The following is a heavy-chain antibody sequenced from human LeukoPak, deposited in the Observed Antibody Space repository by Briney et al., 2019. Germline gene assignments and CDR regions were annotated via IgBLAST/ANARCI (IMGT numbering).Heavy chain of an antibody. CDR3: ATEVPRTIFGVVNIRSAWFDP. V-gene: IGHV1-24*01. D-gene: IGHD3-3*01. J-gene: IGHJ5*02. Sequence: ASVKVSCKVSGYTLTELSMHWVRQAPGKGLEWMGGFDPEDGETIYAQKFQGRVTMTEDTSTDTAYMELSSLRSEDTAVYYCATEVPRTIFGVVNIRSAWFDPWGQGTLVTVSS. CDR2: FDPEDGET. CDR1: GYTLTELS.